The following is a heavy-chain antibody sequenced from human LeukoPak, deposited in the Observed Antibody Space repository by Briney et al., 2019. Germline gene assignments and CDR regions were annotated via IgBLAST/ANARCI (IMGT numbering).Heavy chain of an antibody. V-gene: IGHV3-33*03. CDR2: IWYDGSNK. J-gene: IGHJ4*02. Sequence: GRSLRLSCAASGFTFRSYGMHWVRQAPGKGLEWVSIIWYDGSNKYYADSVRGRFTISRDNAKNSLYLQMNSLRAEDTAMYYCAGQTTVITPPDFWGRGTLVTVSS. CDR3: AGQTTVITPPDF. D-gene: IGHD4-23*01. CDR1: GFTFRSYG.